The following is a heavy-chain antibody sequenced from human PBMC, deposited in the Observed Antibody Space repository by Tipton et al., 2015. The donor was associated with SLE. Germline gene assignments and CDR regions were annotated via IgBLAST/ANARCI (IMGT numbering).Heavy chain of an antibody. CDR1: GGTSRDYF. CDR2: VSHRGTT. CDR3: ASLQQQMVIFDY. Sequence: TLSLTCAVYGGTSRDYFWSWIRQPPGKGLEWIGEVSHRGTTNYNPSLDSRVTISLDRFNNQFTLKMTSVTAADTAVYYCASLQQQMVIFDYWGRGTLVTASS. V-gene: IGHV4-34*01. D-gene: IGHD6-13*01. J-gene: IGHJ4*02.